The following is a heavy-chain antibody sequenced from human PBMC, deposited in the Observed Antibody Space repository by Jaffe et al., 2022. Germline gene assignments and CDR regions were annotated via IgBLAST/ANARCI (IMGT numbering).Heavy chain of an antibody. CDR1: GYSISSGYY. D-gene: IGHD4-17*01. V-gene: IGHV4-38-2*02. CDR3: ARDRQTAVTTDYYFDY. J-gene: IGHJ4*02. Sequence: QVQLQESGPGLVKPSETLSLTCAVSGYSISSGYYWGWIRQPPGKGLEWIGSIYHSGSTYYNPSLKSRVTISVDTSKNQFSLKLSSVTAADTAVYYCARDRQTAVTTDYYFDYWGQGTLVTVSS. CDR2: IYHSGST.